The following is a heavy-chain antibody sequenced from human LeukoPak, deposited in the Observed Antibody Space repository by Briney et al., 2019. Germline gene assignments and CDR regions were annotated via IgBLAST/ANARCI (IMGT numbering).Heavy chain of an antibody. D-gene: IGHD1-26*01. V-gene: IGHV1-69*06. Sequence: SVKVPCKASGGTFSSYAISWVRQAPGQGLERMGGIIPIFGTANYAQKFQGRVTITADKSTSTAYMELSSLRSEDTAVYYCARGKSRGSHIDYWGQGTLVTVSS. J-gene: IGHJ4*02. CDR2: IIPIFGTA. CDR3: ARGKSRGSHIDY. CDR1: GGTFSSYA.